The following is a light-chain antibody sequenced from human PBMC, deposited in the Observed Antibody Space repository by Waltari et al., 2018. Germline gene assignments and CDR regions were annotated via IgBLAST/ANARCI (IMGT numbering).Light chain of an antibody. CDR1: SGINVGTYR. J-gene: IGLJ3*02. CDR2: YKSDPDK. Sequence: QAVLTQPSSLPASPGASASLTCTLRSGINVGTYRIYWYQQKPGSPPQYLLRYKSDPDKQQGGGGPSRFFGSKEAAARAGIFLMSGLQCEDEADYYCMIGHNSASVFGGGTKLTVL. CDR3: MIGHNSASV. V-gene: IGLV5-45*03.